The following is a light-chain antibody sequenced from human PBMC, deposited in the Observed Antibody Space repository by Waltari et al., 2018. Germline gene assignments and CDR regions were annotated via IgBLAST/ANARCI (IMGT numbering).Light chain of an antibody. CDR3: LQHNSYPLT. CDR2: AAT. CDR1: QGIGNY. Sequence: DIQMTQSPSSLSASVGDTVTITCRASQGIGNYLTWFQQKPGKAPKLLIYAATTLQSGAPAMFIGSGAETEFSLALNSLQPEEVATYECLQHNSYPLTLGGGTKVDLK. J-gene: IGKJ4*01. V-gene: IGKV1-17*01.